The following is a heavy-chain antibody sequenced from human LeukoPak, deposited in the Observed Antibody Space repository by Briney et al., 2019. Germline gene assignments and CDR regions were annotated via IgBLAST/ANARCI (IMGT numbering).Heavy chain of an antibody. CDR1: GYTFASYG. V-gene: IGHV1-18*01. CDR2: ISVYSGNT. D-gene: IGHD2-8*01. J-gene: IGHJ5*02. CDR3: ARDGWSLGP. Sequence: RASVKVSCKASGYTFASYGVSWVRQAPGQGPEWMAWISVYSGNTKYAQKFQDRVTLTADTSTSTVYMELRSLRSDDTAVYYCARDGWSLGPWGQGTLVTVSS.